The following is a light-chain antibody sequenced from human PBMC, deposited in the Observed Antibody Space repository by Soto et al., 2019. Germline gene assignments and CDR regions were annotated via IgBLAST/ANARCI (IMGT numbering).Light chain of an antibody. J-gene: IGKJ1*01. CDR2: DAS. CDR3: QQRSNWPRT. Sequence: ESSLTHSPVTLSFSAWEISTLSCRASQSVSSYLAWYQQKPGQAPRLLIYDASNRATGIPARFSGSGSGTDFTLTISSLEPEDFAVYYCQQRSNWPRTFGQGTKVDIK. CDR1: QSVSSY. V-gene: IGKV3-11*01.